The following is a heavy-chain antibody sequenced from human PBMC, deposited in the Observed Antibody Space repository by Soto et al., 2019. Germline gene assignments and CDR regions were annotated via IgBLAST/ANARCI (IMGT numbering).Heavy chain of an antibody. CDR3: ARDKFAYYDSSGYWAPGY. D-gene: IGHD3-22*01. V-gene: IGHV3-33*01. CDR1: GFTFSSYG. Sequence: GGSLRLSCAASGFTFSSYGMHWVRQAPGKGLEWVAVIWYDGSNKYYADSVKGRFTISRDNSKNTLYLQMNSLRAEDTAVYYCARDKFAYYDSSGYWAPGYWGKGT. J-gene: IGHJ4*02. CDR2: IWYDGSNK.